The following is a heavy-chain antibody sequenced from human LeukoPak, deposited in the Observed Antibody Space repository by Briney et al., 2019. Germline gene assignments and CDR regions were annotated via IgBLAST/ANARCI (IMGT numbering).Heavy chain of an antibody. CDR2: ISGSGGST. D-gene: IGHD6-19*01. V-gene: IGHV3-23*01. J-gene: IGHJ4*02. CDR1: GFTFSSYA. Sequence: PGGSLRLSCAASGFTFSSYAMSWVRQAPGKGLEWVSAISGSGGSTYYADSVKGRFTISRDNSKNTLYLQMNSLRAEDTAVYYCAKDLKVGSGWYKEIGLEDYWGQGTLVTVSS. CDR3: AKDLKVGSGWYKEIGLEDY.